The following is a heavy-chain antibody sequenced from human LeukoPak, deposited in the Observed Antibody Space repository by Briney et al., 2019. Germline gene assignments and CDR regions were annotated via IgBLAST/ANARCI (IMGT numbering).Heavy chain of an antibody. D-gene: IGHD3-9*01. J-gene: IGHJ3*02. CDR2: IYTSGST. CDR3: ARQPDVLRYFDWLSQAFDI. V-gene: IGHV4-4*07. Sequence: PSETLSLTRTVSGGSISSYYWSWIRQPAGKGLEWIGRIYTSGSTNYNPSLKSRVTMSVDTSKNQFSLKLSSVTAADTAVYYCARQPDVLRYFDWLSQAFDIWGQGTMVTVSS. CDR1: GGSISSYY.